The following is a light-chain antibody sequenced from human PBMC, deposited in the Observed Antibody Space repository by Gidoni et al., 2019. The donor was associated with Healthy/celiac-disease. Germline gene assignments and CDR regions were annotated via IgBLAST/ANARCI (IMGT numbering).Light chain of an antibody. CDR3: QQYYSTPEH. CDR2: WAS. V-gene: IGKV4-1*01. Sequence: DIVMTQSPASLAVSLGERATINCKSSQSVLYSSNNKNYLAWYQQKPGQPPKLRIYWASTRESGVPDRFSGSGSGTDFTLTISSLQAEDVAVYYCQQYYSTPEHFGGGTKVEIK. J-gene: IGKJ4*01. CDR1: QSVLYSSNNKNY.